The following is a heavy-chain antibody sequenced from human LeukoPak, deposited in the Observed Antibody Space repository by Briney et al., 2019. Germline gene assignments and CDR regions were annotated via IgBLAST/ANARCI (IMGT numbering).Heavy chain of an antibody. V-gene: IGHV4-34*01. J-gene: IGHJ4*02. CDR3: ARGGYLEC. D-gene: IGHD3-3*01. CDR1: GGSFSGYY. CDR2: INHSGST. Sequence: KPSETLSLTCAVHGGSFSGYYWSWIRQPPGKGLEWIGEINHSGSTNYNPSLKSRVTISVDTSKNQFSLKLSSVTAADTAVYYCARGGYLECWGQGTLVTVSS.